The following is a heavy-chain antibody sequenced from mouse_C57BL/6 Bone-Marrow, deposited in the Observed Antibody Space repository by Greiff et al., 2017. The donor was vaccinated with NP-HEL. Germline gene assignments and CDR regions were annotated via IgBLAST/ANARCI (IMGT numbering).Heavy chain of an antibody. CDR3: ARDGYYVLDY. CDR2: IYPGSGST. D-gene: IGHD2-3*01. V-gene: IGHV1-55*01. CDR1: GYTFTSYW. Sequence: QVQLQQPGAELVKPGASVKMSCKASGYTFTSYWITWVKQRPGQGLEWIGDIYPGSGSTNYNEKFKSKATLTVDTPSSTAYMQLSSLTSEDSAVYYCARDGYYVLDYWGQGTTLTVSS. J-gene: IGHJ2*01.